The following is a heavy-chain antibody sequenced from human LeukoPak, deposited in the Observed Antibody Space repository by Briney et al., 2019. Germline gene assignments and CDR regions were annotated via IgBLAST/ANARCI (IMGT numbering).Heavy chain of an antibody. CDR3: ARDRSSSLDY. V-gene: IGHV3-23*01. D-gene: IGHD6-13*01. CDR2: ISGSGRST. J-gene: IGHJ4*02. CDR1: GFTFSSYA. Sequence: GGSLRLPCAASGFTFSSYAMSWDRQATGKGAEWVSAISGSGRSTYYADSVKGRFHISRDNSKNTLYLQMNSLRAEDTAVYYCARDRSSSLDYWGQGTLVTVSS.